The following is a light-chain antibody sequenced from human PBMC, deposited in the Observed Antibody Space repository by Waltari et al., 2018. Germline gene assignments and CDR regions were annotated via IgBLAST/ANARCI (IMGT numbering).Light chain of an antibody. J-gene: IGKJ1*01. CDR2: GGT. V-gene: IGKV1-39*01. Sequence: DIQMTQSPSSLSASVGDTVTVTCRASQNIRTHLNWYQQKPATAPKLLIYGGTTLQRGVPSRFSGSASGTDFILTVSNLQPDDFAIYFCQQSFSSPWTFGQGTRV. CDR3: QQSFSSPWT. CDR1: QNIRTH.